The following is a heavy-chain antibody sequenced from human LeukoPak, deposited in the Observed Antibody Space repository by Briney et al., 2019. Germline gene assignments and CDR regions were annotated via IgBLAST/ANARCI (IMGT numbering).Heavy chain of an antibody. D-gene: IGHD6-13*01. CDR2: IYHSGNT. CDR3: ARDRGAAAGMNWFDP. Sequence: PSDTLSLTCTVSGGSISSYYWSWIRQPPGKELEWIGYIYHSGNTRCNPSLKSRVTISVDTSRNEFSLRLTSVTAADTAFYYCARDRGAAAGMNWFDPWGQGILVTVSS. CDR1: GGSISSYY. V-gene: IGHV4-59*01. J-gene: IGHJ5*02.